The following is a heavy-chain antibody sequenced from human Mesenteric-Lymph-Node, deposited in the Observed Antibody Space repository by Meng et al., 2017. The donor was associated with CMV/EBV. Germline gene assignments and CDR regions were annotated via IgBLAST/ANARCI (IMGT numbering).Heavy chain of an antibody. CDR3: ARGRISDLWSAYYPIKPGPFYFDF. Sequence: ASVKVSCKASGYTFTSYGISWVRQAPGQGLEWMGWISAYNGNTNYAQKLQGRVTMTRDTSISTVYMELSSLRSDDTAIYYCARGRISDLWSAYYPIKPGPFYFDFWGQGTLVTVSS. V-gene: IGHV1-18*01. J-gene: IGHJ4*02. CDR2: ISAYNGNT. CDR1: GYTFTSYG. D-gene: IGHD3-3*01.